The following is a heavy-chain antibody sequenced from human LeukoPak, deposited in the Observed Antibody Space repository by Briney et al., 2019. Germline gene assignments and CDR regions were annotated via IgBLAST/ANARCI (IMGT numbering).Heavy chain of an antibody. D-gene: IGHD1-26*01. CDR2: IYHSGST. CDR3: ARDGVIVGATGAFDI. Sequence: SETLSLTCTVSGYSISSGYYWGWIRQPPGKGLEWIGSIYHSGSTYYNPSLKSRVTISVDTSKNQFSLKLSSVTAADTAVYYCARDGVIVGATGAFDIWGQGTMVTVSS. J-gene: IGHJ3*02. CDR1: GYSISSGYY. V-gene: IGHV4-38-2*02.